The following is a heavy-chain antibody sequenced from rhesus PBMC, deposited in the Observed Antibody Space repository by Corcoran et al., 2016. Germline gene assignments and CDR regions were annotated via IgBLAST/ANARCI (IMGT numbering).Heavy chain of an antibody. CDR2: IYGSRGST. J-gene: IGHJ4*01. CDR3: ARDRAAAGRFDY. Sequence: QVQLQESGPGVVKPSETLSLTCAVSGGSISGGYDWSWIRQPPGKGLVWLGYIYGSRGSTNSNQSLKKRVTILKDASKNEFSLKLSSVTAADTAVYYCARDRAAAGRFDYWGQGVLVTFSS. D-gene: IGHD6-31*01. V-gene: IGHV4-76*01. CDR1: GGSISGGYD.